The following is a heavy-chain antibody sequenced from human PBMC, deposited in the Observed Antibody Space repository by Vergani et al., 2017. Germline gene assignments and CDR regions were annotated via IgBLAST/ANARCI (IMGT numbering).Heavy chain of an antibody. V-gene: IGHV3-NL1*01. D-gene: IGHD6-19*01. CDR1: GFTFSSYG. CDR3: ARGVIAVAGTRYYFDY. Sequence: QVQLVESGGGVVQPGRSLRLSCAASGFTFSSYGMHWVRQAPGKGLEWVSVIYSGGSTYYADSVKGRFTISRDNSKNTLYLQMNSLRAEDTAVYYCARGVIAVAGTRYYFDYWGQGTLVTVSS. J-gene: IGHJ4*02. CDR2: IYSGGST.